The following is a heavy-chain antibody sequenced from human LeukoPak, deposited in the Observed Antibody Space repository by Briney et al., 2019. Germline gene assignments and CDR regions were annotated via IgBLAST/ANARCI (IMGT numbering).Heavy chain of an antibody. D-gene: IGHD6-13*01. CDR2: ISSSSSYI. Sequence: GGSLRLSCAASGFTFSSYSMNWVRQAPGKGLEWVSSISSSSSYIYCADSVKGRFTISRDNAKNSLYLQMNSLRAEDTAVYYCARGIAAAGTWFDPWGQGTLVTVSS. V-gene: IGHV3-21*01. J-gene: IGHJ5*02. CDR3: ARGIAAAGTWFDP. CDR1: GFTFSSYS.